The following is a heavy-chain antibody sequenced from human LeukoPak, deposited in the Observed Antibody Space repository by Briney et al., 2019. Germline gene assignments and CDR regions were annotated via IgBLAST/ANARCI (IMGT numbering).Heavy chain of an antibody. Sequence: PSETLSLTCAVYGGSFSGYYWSWLRQPPGKGLEWIGEINHSGSTNYNPSLKSRATISVDTSKNQFSLKLSSVTAADTAVYYCARDDRPIHYWGQGTLVTVSS. CDR2: INHSGST. D-gene: IGHD3-9*01. J-gene: IGHJ4*02. CDR1: GGSFSGYY. V-gene: IGHV4-34*01. CDR3: ARDDRPIHY.